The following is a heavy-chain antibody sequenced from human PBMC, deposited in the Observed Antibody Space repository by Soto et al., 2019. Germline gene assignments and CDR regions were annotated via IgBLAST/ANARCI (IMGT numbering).Heavy chain of an antibody. CDR2: IIPIFGTA. V-gene: IGHV1-69*01. CDR1: GGTFSSYA. J-gene: IGHJ6*02. CDR3: ARPFYSSGWYGLYYYGMDV. Sequence: QVQLVQSGAEVKKPGSSVKVSCKASGGTFSSYAISWVRQAPGQGLEWMGGIIPIFGTANCAQKFQGRVTITADESTSTAYMELSSLRSEDTAVYYCARPFYSSGWYGLYYYGMDVWGQGTTVTVSS. D-gene: IGHD6-19*01.